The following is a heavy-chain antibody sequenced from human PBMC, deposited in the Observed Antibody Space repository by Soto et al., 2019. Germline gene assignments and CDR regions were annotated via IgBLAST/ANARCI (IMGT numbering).Heavy chain of an antibody. D-gene: IGHD2-8*01. J-gene: IGHJ4*02. V-gene: IGHV3-30*18. CDR2: ISYDGSNK. CDR1: GFTFSSYG. Sequence: QVQLVESGGGVVQPGRSLRLSCAASGFTFSSYGMYWVRQTPGKGLEWVAVISYDGSNKYYADSVKGRFTISRDSSKNTLYLQMNSLRAEDTAVYYCAKGSINGIYSDCDHWGQGTLVTVSS. CDR3: AKGSINGIYSDCDH.